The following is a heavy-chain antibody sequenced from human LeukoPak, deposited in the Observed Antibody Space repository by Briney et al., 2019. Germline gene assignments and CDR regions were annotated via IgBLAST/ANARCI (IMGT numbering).Heavy chain of an antibody. CDR2: FGHSGGST. Sequence: PGGSLRLSCAASGFTFSSYAMSWVRQAPGKGLEWVSTFGHSGGSTFYADSVKGRFTISRDNSKNTLYLQMNSLRAEDTAVYYCAKRVSSGLYYFDYWGQGTLVTVSS. V-gene: IGHV3-23*01. J-gene: IGHJ4*02. CDR1: GFTFSSYA. CDR3: AKRVSSGLYYFDY. D-gene: IGHD5-12*01.